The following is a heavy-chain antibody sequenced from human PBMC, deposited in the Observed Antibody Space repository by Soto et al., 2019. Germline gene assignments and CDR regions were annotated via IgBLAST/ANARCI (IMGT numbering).Heavy chain of an antibody. J-gene: IGHJ6*02. CDR2: MYYSGST. Sequence: SDTLSLTCTVSGASISSDGYYWGWIRQHPGKGLEYIAYMYYSGSTYYNPSLKSRVTMSVDASKNQFSLKLSSVTAADTAVYYCASLRDIPMIVGMDVWGQGTTVTVSS. V-gene: IGHV4-31*03. D-gene: IGHD3-22*01. CDR1: GASISSDGYY. CDR3: ASLRDIPMIVGMDV.